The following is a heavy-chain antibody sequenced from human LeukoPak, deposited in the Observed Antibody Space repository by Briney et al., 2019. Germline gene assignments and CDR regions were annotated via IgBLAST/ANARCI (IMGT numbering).Heavy chain of an antibody. CDR3: ARQRDVLRFLEWLLYSDY. J-gene: IGHJ4*02. CDR2: INHSGST. Sequence: SETLSLACAVYGGSFSGYYWSWIRQPPGKGLEWIGEINHSGSTNYNPSLKSRVTISVDTSKNQFSLKLSSVTAADTAVYYCARQRDVLRFLEWLLYSDYWGQGTLVTVSS. D-gene: IGHD3-3*01. V-gene: IGHV4-34*01. CDR1: GGSFSGYY.